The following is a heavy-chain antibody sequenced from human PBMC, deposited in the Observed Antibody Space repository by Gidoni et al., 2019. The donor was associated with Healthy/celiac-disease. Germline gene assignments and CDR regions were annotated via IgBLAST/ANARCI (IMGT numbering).Heavy chain of an antibody. CDR1: GYTFTGYY. CDR2: INPNRGGT. CDR3: AVWFGEGY. J-gene: IGHJ4*02. Sequence: QAQLVHSGAEVKQPGASVQVSCKASGYTFTGYYMHWVRQAPGHGLEWMGWINPNRGGTNYAQKFQGRVTMTRDTSISTAYMELSRLRSDDTAVYYCAVWFGEGYWGQGTLVTVSS. D-gene: IGHD3-10*01. V-gene: IGHV1-2*02.